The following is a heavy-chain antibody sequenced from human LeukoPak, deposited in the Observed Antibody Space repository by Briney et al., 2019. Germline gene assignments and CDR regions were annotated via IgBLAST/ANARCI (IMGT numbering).Heavy chain of an antibody. V-gene: IGHV1-2*02. Sequence: ASVKVSCKTSGYTVTSYYMHWVRQAPGQGREWMGWINPNSGGTNYAQKFQGRVTMTRDTSISTAYMELSRLRSDDTAVYYCAARNSIRRELFDSWGQGTLVTVSS. CDR1: GYTVTSYY. J-gene: IGHJ4*02. CDR2: INPNSGGT. D-gene: IGHD1-14*01. CDR3: AARNSIRRELFDS.